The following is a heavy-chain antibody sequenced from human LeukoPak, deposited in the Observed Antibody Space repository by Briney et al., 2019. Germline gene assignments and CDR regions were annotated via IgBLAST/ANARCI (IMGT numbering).Heavy chain of an antibody. V-gene: IGHV3-23*01. CDR2: ISGSGGST. Sequence: PGGSLRLSCAASGFTFSGYAMSCVRQAPGKGLEWVSSISGSGGSTYYADSVKGRFTISRDNSKNTLYLQMNSLRDEDTAVYYCAKDSSGYYRPFDYWGQGTLVTVSS. D-gene: IGHD3-22*01. CDR1: GFTFSGYA. J-gene: IGHJ4*02. CDR3: AKDSSGYYRPFDY.